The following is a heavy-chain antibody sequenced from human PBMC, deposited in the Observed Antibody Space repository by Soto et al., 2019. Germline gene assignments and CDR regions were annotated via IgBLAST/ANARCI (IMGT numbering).Heavy chain of an antibody. J-gene: IGHJ5*02. CDR1: GYTFTSYA. V-gene: IGHV1-3*01. D-gene: IGHD6-13*01. CDR2: INPGNGNT. Sequence: GASVKVSCKASGYTFTSYAMHWVRQAPGQRLEWMGWINPGNGNTKYSQKFQGRVTMTRDTSASTAYMELSSLRSEDTAVYYCARAAAAGNWFDPWGQGTLVTVSS. CDR3: ARAAAAGNWFDP.